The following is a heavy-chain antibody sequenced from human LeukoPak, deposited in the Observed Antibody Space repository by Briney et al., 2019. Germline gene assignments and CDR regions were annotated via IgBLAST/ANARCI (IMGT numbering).Heavy chain of an antibody. CDR1: GFTFSSYG. CDR3: ARDLIAVAGTA. J-gene: IGHJ5*02. D-gene: IGHD6-19*01. CDR2: IWYDGSNK. Sequence: GGSLRLSCAASGFTFSSYGMHWVRQAPGKGLEWVAVIWYDGSNKYYADSVKGRFTISRDNSKNTLYLQMNSLRAEDTAVYYCARDLIAVAGTAWGQGTLVTVSS. V-gene: IGHV3-33*01.